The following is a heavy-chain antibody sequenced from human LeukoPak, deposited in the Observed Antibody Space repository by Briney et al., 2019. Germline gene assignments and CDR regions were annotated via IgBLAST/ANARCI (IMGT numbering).Heavy chain of an antibody. D-gene: IGHD2-15*01. CDR2: ISAYNGNT. CDR1: GYTFTSYG. Sequence: ASVKVSCKASGYTFTSYGISWVRQAPGQGLEWMGWISAYNGNTNYAQKLQGRVTMTTDTSTSTAYMELRSLRSDDTAVYYCARAPDGRLVAATREDYWGQGTLVTVSS. V-gene: IGHV1-18*01. CDR3: ARAPDGRLVAATREDY. J-gene: IGHJ4*02.